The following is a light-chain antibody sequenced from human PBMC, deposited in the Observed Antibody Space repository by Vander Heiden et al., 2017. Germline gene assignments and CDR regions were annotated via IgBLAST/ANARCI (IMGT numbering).Light chain of an antibody. J-gene: IGLJ3*02. CDR3: AAWDDSLSGPL. Sequence: QSVLTQPPSSSGTPVLSVTTSCSGTRCNFGSNYVYWYPQPPGTAPKLLIYRNNQRPSGVPDRFSGSKSGTSASLAISGLRSEDEADYYCAAWDDSLSGPLFGGGTKLTVL. V-gene: IGLV1-47*01. CDR2: RNN. CDR1: RCNFGSNY.